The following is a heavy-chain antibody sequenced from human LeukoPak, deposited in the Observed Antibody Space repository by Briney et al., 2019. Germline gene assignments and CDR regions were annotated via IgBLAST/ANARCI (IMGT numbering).Heavy chain of an antibody. CDR1: GYRFTSYW. CDR3: ARGRGYCSSSSCYDFDY. J-gene: IGHJ4*02. Sequence: GESLKISCKGSGYRFTSYWIGWARQLPGKGLEWMGIIYPGDSETTYSPSFQGQVTISADKSITTTYLQWSSLKASDTAMYYCARGRGYCSSSSCYDFDYWGQGTLVTVSS. V-gene: IGHV5-51*01. D-gene: IGHD2-2*01. CDR2: IYPGDSET.